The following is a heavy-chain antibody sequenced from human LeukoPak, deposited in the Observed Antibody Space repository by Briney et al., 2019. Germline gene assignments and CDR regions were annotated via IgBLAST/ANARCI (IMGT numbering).Heavy chain of an antibody. CDR3: ARDQLRQYSYAPFDY. V-gene: IGHV3-7*01. CDR1: GFTFSSYW. J-gene: IGHJ4*02. D-gene: IGHD5-18*01. CDR2: IKQDGSEK. Sequence: GGSLRLSYAASGFTFSSYWMSWVRQAPGKGLEWVANIKQDGSEKYYVDSVKGRFTISRDNAKNSLYRQMNSLRAEDTAVYYCARDQLRQYSYAPFDYWGQGTLVTVSS.